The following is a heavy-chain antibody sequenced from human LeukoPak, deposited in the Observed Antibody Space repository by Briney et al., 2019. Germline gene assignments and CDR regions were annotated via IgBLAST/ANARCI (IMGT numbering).Heavy chain of an antibody. CDR2: ISSGSTYI. V-gene: IGHV3-21*04. D-gene: IGHD6-19*01. CDR3: ARDEWSPIAVAGKYYYYYYGMDV. CDR1: GFTFSSYS. J-gene: IGHJ6*02. Sequence: GSLRLSCAASGFTFSSYSMTWVRQAPGKGLEWVSSISSGSTYIYYADSVKGRFTISRDNSKNTLYLQMNSLRAEDTAVYYCARDEWSPIAVAGKYYYYYYGMDVWGQGTTVTVSS.